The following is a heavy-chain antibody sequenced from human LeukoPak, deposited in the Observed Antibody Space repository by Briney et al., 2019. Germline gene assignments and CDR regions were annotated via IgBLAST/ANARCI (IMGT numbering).Heavy chain of an antibody. J-gene: IGHJ6*03. CDR3: ARGPPRVFAHNYYYYMDV. V-gene: IGHV4-34*01. D-gene: IGHD3-3*01. CDR1: GGSFSGYY. CDR2: INHSGST. Sequence: SETLSLTCAVYGGSFSGYYWSWIRQPPGKGLEWIGEINHSGSTHYNPSLKSRVTMSVDTSKNQFSLKLSSVTASDTAVYYCARGPPRVFAHNYYYYMDVWGKGTTVTVSS.